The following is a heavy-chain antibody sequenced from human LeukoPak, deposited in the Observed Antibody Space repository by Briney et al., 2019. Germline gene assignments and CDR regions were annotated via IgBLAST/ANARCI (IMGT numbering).Heavy chain of an antibody. CDR1: GGSISSYY. J-gene: IGHJ4*02. CDR2: IYYSGST. D-gene: IGHD3-10*01. Sequence: AETLSLTCPVSGGSISSYYWSWIRQPPGKGLEWIGYIYYSGSTNYNPSLKSRATISVDTSKNQFSLKLSSVTAADTAVYCCARGPYGSGSFLDYWGQGTLVTVSS. V-gene: IGHV4-59*01. CDR3: ARGPYGSGSFLDY.